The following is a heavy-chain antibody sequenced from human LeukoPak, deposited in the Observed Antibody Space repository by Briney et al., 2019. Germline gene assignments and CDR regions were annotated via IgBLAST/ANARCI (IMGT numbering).Heavy chain of an antibody. CDR2: INWNGGST. V-gene: IGHV3-20*04. CDR1: GFTFDDYG. D-gene: IGHD2-21*02. CDR3: ARDYCGGDCYPFDY. Sequence: GGSLTLSCAVSGFTFDDYGMSWVRQAPGKGLEWVSGINWNGGSTGYADSVKGRFTISRDNAKKSVYLKMNSLRGEDTALYYCARDYCGGDCYPFDYWGQGTLVTVSS. J-gene: IGHJ4*02.